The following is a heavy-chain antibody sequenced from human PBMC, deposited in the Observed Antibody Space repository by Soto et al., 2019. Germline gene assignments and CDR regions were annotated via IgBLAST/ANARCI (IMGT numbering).Heavy chain of an antibody. CDR3: ARDVVVTAYDAFDI. CDR2: INTSGST. D-gene: IGHD2-21*02. J-gene: IGHJ3*02. CDR1: GGSISSYY. Sequence: ASETLSLTSTVSGGSISSYYWSWIRQPAGKGLEWIGRINTSGSTNNNPSLKSRVTMSVDTSKNQFSLKLSSVTAADTAVYYCARDVVVTAYDAFDIWGRGTMVTVSS. V-gene: IGHV4-4*07.